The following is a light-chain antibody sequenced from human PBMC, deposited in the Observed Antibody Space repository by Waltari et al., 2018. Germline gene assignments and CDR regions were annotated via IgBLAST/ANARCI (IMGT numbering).Light chain of an antibody. Sequence: YELTQPPSVSVSPGQTARTTCAGDALPTQYAYWYQQKPGQTPVVVMFNDNKRPSGIPERFSGSSSGTIATLTISGVQAEDEADYYCQSADSSGAYVVFGGGTRLTVL. CDR2: NDN. CDR1: ALPTQY. CDR3: QSADSSGAYVV. J-gene: IGLJ2*01. V-gene: IGLV3-25*03.